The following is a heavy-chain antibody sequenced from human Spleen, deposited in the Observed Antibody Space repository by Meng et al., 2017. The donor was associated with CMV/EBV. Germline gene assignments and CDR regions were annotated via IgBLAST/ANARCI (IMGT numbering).Heavy chain of an antibody. CDR1: GGSFSGYY. J-gene: IGHJ4*02. Sequence: HQWGAGLLKPSGTLSLTSAVYGGSFSGYYWSWIRQPPGKGLEWIGEINHSGSTNYNPSLKSRVTISVDTSKNQFSLKLSSVTAADTAVYYCARGLYGRRGLDYWGQGTLVTVSS. V-gene: IGHV4-34*01. CDR3: ARGLYGRRGLDY. D-gene: IGHD4-17*01. CDR2: INHSGST.